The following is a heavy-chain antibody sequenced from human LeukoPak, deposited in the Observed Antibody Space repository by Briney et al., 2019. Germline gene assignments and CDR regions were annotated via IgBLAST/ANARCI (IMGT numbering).Heavy chain of an antibody. CDR3: ARDRRGKYYYDSSGYYDPHDY. CDR2: ISSSSSTI. J-gene: IGHJ4*02. Sequence: GGSLRLSCAASGFTFSTYSMNWVRQAPGKGLEWVSYISSSSSTIYYADSVKGRFTISRDNAKNSLYLQMNSLRAEDTAVYYCARDRRGKYYYDSSGYYDPHDYWGQGTLVTVSS. V-gene: IGHV3-48*04. D-gene: IGHD3-22*01. CDR1: GFTFSTYS.